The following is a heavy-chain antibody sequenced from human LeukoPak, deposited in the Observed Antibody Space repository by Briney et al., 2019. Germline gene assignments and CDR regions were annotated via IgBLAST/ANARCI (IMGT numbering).Heavy chain of an antibody. CDR3: ATTPGGDTTGYYPWYFDL. J-gene: IGHJ2*01. D-gene: IGHD3-22*01. Sequence: GGSLRLSCAASGFTFSTYSMNWVRQAPGKGLEWVSSISSGSVHIYYADSVQGRFTISKDNAKSSLYLQMNGLRAEDTAIYYCATTPGGDTTGYYPWYFDLWGRGTLVTVSS. V-gene: IGHV3-21*01. CDR2: ISSGSVHI. CDR1: GFTFSTYS.